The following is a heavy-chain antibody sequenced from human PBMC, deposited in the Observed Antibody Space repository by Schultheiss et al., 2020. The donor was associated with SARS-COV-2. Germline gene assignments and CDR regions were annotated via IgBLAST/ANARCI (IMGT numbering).Heavy chain of an antibody. J-gene: IGHJ6*02. Sequence: GGSLRLSCAASGFTFSSYSMNWVRQAPGKGLEWVAVISYDGSNKYYADSVKGRFTISRDNSKNTLYLQMNSLRAEDTAVYYCARGPLSDYAFYGMDIWGQGTTVTVSS. V-gene: IGHV3-30*03. D-gene: IGHD3-16*01. CDR1: GFTFSSYS. CDR3: ARGPLSDYAFYGMDI. CDR2: ISYDGSNK.